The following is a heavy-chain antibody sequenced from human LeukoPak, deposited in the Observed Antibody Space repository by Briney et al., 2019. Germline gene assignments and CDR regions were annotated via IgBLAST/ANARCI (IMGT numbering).Heavy chain of an antibody. CDR3: AKEIWPTVTTPGWTYFDY. CDR2: IRYDGSNK. V-gene: IGHV3-30*02. CDR1: AFTFSRYG. Sequence: GGSLRLFCAASAFTFSRYGMHWVRQAPGKGLEWVAFIRYDGSNKYYADSVKGRFTISRDNSKNTLYLQMNSLRAEDTAVYYCAKEIWPTVTTPGWTYFDYWGQGALVTVSS. J-gene: IGHJ4*02. D-gene: IGHD4-17*01.